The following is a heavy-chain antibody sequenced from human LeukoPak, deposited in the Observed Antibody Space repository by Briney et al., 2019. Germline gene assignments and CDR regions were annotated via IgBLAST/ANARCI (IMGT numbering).Heavy chain of an antibody. Sequence: SETLSLTCAVYGGSFSGYYWSWSRQPPGKGLEWIGEINHSGSTNYNPSLKSRVTISVDTSKNQFSLKLSSVTAADTAVYYCARGRGRPLYYGSGSPRTWFDPWGQGTLVTVSS. J-gene: IGHJ5*02. CDR3: ARGRGRPLYYGSGSPRTWFDP. D-gene: IGHD3-10*01. CDR1: GGSFSGYY. CDR2: INHSGST. V-gene: IGHV4-34*01.